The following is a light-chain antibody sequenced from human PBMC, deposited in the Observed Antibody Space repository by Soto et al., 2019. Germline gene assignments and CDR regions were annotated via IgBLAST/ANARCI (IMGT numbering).Light chain of an antibody. CDR1: QSISSW. J-gene: IGKJ4*01. V-gene: IGKV1-5*03. CDR3: QQANSYRVT. CDR2: KAS. Sequence: DIQMTQSPSTLSASVGDRVTITCRASQSISSWLAWYQQKPGKAPKLRIYKASSLESGVPSRFSGSGSGTEFTLTISSLQPDDFATYYCQQANSYRVTFGGGTKVQIK.